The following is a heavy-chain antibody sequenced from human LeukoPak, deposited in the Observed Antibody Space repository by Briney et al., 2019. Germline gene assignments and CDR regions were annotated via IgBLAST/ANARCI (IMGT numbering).Heavy chain of an antibody. Sequence: SETLSLTCTVSGGSISSGSYYWSWIRQPAGKGLEWIGRIYTSGSTNYNPSLKSRVTISVDTSKNQFSLKLSSVTAADTAVYYCARRRITTNGEAFDIWGQGTMVTVSS. CDR2: IYTSGST. J-gene: IGHJ3*02. V-gene: IGHV4-61*02. CDR1: GGSISSGSYY. CDR3: ARRRITTNGEAFDI. D-gene: IGHD3-10*01.